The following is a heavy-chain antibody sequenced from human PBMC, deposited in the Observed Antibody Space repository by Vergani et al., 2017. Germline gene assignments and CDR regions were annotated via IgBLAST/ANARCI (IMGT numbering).Heavy chain of an antibody. D-gene: IGHD2-2*01. CDR3: ARLRNIVVVPAAMGYFDL. CDR1: GYSFTSYW. J-gene: IGHJ2*01. V-gene: IGHV5-51*01. CDR2: IYPGDSDT. Sequence: EVQLVQSGAEVKTPGESLKISCKGSGYSFTSYWIGWVRQMPGKGLEWMGIIYPGDSDTRYSPSFQGQVTISADKSISTAYLQWSSLKASDTAMYYCARLRNIVVVPAAMGYFDLWGRGTLVTVSS.